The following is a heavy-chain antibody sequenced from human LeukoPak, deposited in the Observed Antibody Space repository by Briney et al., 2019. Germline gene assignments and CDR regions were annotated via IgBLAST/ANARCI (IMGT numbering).Heavy chain of an antibody. CDR2: ISGSGGST. CDR1: GFTVSSNY. CDR3: ARDTPSGFGVVIVFDY. Sequence: GGSLRLSCAASGFTVSSNYMSWVRQAPGKGLEWVSAISGSGGSTYYADSVKGRFTISRDNAKNSLYLQMNSLRAEDTAVYYCARDTPSGFGVVIVFDYWGQGTLVTVSS. J-gene: IGHJ4*02. V-gene: IGHV3-23*01. D-gene: IGHD3-3*01.